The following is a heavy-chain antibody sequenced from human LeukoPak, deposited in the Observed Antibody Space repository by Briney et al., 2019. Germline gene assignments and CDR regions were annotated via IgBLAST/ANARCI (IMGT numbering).Heavy chain of an antibody. CDR3: ARGGRDYGGNQRIHYYYYYSDV. Sequence: SETLSLTCTVSGGSLSSYYWSWIRQPPGKGLEWIGYIYYSGSTNYNPSLKSRVTISVVTSKNQFSLKLSSVTAADTAVYYCARGGRDYGGNQRIHYYYYYSDVSGKGTTVTVSS. V-gene: IGHV4-59*01. CDR2: IYYSGST. CDR1: GGSLSSYY. D-gene: IGHD4-23*01. J-gene: IGHJ6*03.